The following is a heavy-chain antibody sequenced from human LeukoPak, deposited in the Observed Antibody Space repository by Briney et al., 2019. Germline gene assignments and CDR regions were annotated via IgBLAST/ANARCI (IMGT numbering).Heavy chain of an antibody. CDR2: INPSGGST. CDR1: GYTFTSYY. CDR3: AGPAGIAAAGTGY. D-gene: IGHD6-13*01. Sequence: ASVKVSCKASGYTFTSYYMHWVRQAPGQGLEWMGIINPSGGSTSYAQKFQGRVTMTRDTSTSTVYMELSSLRSDDTAVYYCAGPAGIAAAGTGYWGQGTLVTVSS. J-gene: IGHJ4*02. V-gene: IGHV1-46*01.